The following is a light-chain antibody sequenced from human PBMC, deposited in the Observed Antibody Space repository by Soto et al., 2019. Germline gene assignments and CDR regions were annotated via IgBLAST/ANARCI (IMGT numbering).Light chain of an antibody. Sequence: IEITRSHTPLSVAPGATATRSCRASQTVSSNLAWYHQKPGQAPRLLIYGASTRATGIPARFSGSGSGTEFTLTFSSLQSEDFAVYFCQQHDQWPATFGQGTKVDIK. CDR2: GAS. CDR1: QTVSSN. J-gene: IGKJ1*01. V-gene: IGKV3-15*01. CDR3: QQHDQWPAT.